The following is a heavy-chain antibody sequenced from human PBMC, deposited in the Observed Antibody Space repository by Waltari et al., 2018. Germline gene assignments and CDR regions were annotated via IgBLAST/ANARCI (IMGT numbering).Heavy chain of an antibody. J-gene: IGHJ4*01. CDR3: VRDLPHTRNTAPRYFFDS. D-gene: IGHD4-17*01. CDR2: INADNGVT. CDR1: GYNFTHYA. Sequence: QVQLVQSGAEVKKTGASVKISCQSYGYNFTHYAINWVSKAPGKRLEWMGWINADNGVTKYSQKVQGRVTMPTDTSANTVSMGLGSLRSEDTAVYYCVRDLPHTRNTAPRYFFDSWGQGTLVTVSS. V-gene: IGHV1-3*01.